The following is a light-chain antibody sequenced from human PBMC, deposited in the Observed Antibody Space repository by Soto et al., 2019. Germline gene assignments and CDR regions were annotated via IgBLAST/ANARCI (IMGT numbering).Light chain of an antibody. CDR3: QQYGYSPIT. Sequence: EIVLTQSPATLSVSPGERATLSCRASQSVNQKLGWYQQKPGQAPRLLIYVASYRATGIPARFSGSGSGTEYTLTISNLQAEDFAVYYCQQYGYSPITFGQGTRLEIK. CDR2: VAS. CDR1: QSVNQK. J-gene: IGKJ5*01. V-gene: IGKV3-15*01.